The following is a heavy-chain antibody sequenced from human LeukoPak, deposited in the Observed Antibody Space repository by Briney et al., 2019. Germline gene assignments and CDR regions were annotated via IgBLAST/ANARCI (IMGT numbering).Heavy chain of an antibody. D-gene: IGHD3-22*01. Sequence: GGSLRLSCAASGFTFSYAWMNWVRQAPGKGLEWLGRIKSRINGGTAEYTAPVKGRFTISRDDSKNMLYLQMKSLRTEDTAIYYCATDGFYDSSRAGGYYFDFWGQGTLVTVSS. CDR3: ATDGFYDSSRAGGYYFDF. J-gene: IGHJ4*02. CDR2: IKSRINGGTA. CDR1: GFTFSYAW. V-gene: IGHV3-15*01.